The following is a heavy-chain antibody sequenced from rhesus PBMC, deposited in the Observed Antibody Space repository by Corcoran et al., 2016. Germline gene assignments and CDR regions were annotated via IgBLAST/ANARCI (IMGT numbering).Heavy chain of an antibody. J-gene: IGHJ3*01. D-gene: IGHD2-27*01. CDR3: ARDKEYCSGIYCGDAFDF. CDR1: GYTFTDYY. Sequence: QVQLVQSGAEVKKPGSSVKVSCKASGYTFTDYYMYWVRQAPRQGLEWMGWINPYNNNTNEPLNIRGRVTMTRDTSTGTAYSGLSSLRSEDTAVYYCARDKEYCSGIYCGDAFDFWGQGLRVTVSS. V-gene: IGHV1S2*01. CDR2: INPYNNNT.